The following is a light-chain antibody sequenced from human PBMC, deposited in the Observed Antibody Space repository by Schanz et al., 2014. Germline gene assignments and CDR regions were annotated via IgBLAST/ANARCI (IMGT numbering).Light chain of an antibody. CDR1: SGHSSYA. CDR2: LNSDGSH. CDR3: QTWGTGIVL. V-gene: IGLV4-69*01. Sequence: QLVLTQSPSASASLGASVKLTCTLSSGHSSYAIAWHQQQPEKGPRYLMRLNSDGSHSKGDGIPDRFSGSSSGAERYLTISSLQSEDEAEYYCQTWGTGIVLFGGGTKLTVL. J-gene: IGLJ2*01.